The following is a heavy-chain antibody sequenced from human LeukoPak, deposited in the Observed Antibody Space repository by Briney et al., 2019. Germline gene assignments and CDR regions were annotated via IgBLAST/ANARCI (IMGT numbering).Heavy chain of an antibody. CDR3: ARGRMYVVEMATIRSYWFDP. J-gene: IGHJ5*02. CDR2: MNPNSGNT. D-gene: IGHD5-24*01. Sequence: ASVKVSCKASGYTFTSYDINWVRQATGQGLEWMGWMNPNSGNTGYAQKFQGRVTMTRNTSISTAYMELSSLRSEDTAVYYCARGRMYVVEMATIRSYWFDPWGQGTLVTVSS. V-gene: IGHV1-8*01. CDR1: GYTFTSYD.